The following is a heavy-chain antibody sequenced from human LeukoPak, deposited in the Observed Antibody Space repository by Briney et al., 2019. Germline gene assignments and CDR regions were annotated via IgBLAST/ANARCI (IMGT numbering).Heavy chain of an antibody. V-gene: IGHV3-23*01. CDR3: AKEDDYNYIDY. CDR2: ISGSGATT. J-gene: IGHJ4*02. D-gene: IGHD5-24*01. Sequence: GGSLRLSCAAPGFTFSSYAMSWVRQAPGKGLEWVSTISGSGATTYYADSVKGRFTISRDNSKNTLYLQVNNLRAEDTAVYYCAKEDDYNYIDYWGQGTLVTVSS. CDR1: GFTFSSYA.